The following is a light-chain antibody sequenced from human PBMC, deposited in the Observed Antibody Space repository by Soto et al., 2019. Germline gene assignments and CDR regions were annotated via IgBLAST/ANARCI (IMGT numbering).Light chain of an antibody. J-gene: IGLJ1*01. CDR1: SSDVGTYKF. Sequence: QSALTQPASVSGSPGQSITISCTGTSSDVGTYKFVSWYQQHPGKVPKLLIYEGTQRPSGISNRFSASKSDNTASLTISGLRAEDETDYYCCSYAGNNTYVFGTGTKVTVL. V-gene: IGLV2-23*01. CDR3: CSYAGNNTYV. CDR2: EGT.